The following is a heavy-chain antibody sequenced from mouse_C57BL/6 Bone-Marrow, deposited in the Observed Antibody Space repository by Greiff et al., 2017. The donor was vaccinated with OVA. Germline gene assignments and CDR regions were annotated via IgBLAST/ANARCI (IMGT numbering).Heavy chain of an antibody. J-gene: IGHJ4*01. CDR1: GYAFTNYL. Sequence: QVQLQQSGAELVRPGTSVKVSCKASGYAFTNYLIEWVKQRPGLGLEWIGVINTGSGGTNYNEKFKGKATLTADKSSSTAYMQLSSLTSEDSAVYFCARRQLRGYAMDYWGQGTSVTVSS. CDR2: INTGSGGT. D-gene: IGHD3-2*02. V-gene: IGHV1-54*01. CDR3: ARRQLRGYAMDY.